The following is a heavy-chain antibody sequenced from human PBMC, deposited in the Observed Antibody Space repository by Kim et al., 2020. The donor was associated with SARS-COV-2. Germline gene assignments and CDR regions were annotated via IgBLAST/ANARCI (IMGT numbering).Heavy chain of an antibody. CDR3: AKDIIEATIDRYYHCMDV. J-gene: IGHJ6*02. V-gene: IGHV3-9*01. CDR1: GFTFGDYA. CDR2: ISWDSGSI. Sequence: GGSLRLSCAASGFTFGDYAMHWVRQAPGKGLEWVSGISWDSGSIFYADSVKGRFTISRDNAKNSLYLQMNSLRAEDTALYYCAKDIIEATIDRYYHCMDVWGQGTPVTVSS. D-gene: IGHD5-12*01.